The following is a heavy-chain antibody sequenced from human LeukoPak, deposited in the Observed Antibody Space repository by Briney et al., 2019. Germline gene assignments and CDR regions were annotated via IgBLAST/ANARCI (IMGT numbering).Heavy chain of an antibody. J-gene: IGHJ4*02. D-gene: IGHD3-16*01. CDR3: ARAPHPFRGVIY. V-gene: IGHV3-7*01. Sequence: GGSLRLSCAASGFTFRSYAMTWVRQAPGKGLEWVANIKQDGSEKYYVDSVKGRFTISRDNAKNSLYLQMNSLRAEDTAVYYCARAPHPFRGVIYWGQGTLVTVSS. CDR1: GFTFRSYA. CDR2: IKQDGSEK.